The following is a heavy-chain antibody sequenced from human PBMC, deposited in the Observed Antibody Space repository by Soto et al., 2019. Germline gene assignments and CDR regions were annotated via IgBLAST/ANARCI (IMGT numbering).Heavy chain of an antibody. CDR3: GRDPLWVTDMVLSYCDL. D-gene: IGHD5-12*01. CDR2: ISYDGSNK. CDR1: GFTFSSYA. V-gene: IGHV3-30-3*01. Sequence: GGSLRLTCAASGFTFSSYAMHWVRQAPGKGLEWVAVISYDGSNKYYADSVKGRFTISRDNSKNTLYLQMNSLRAEDTAVYYCGRDPLWVTDMVLSYCDLLGLGTVLPVSS. J-gene: IGHJ2*01.